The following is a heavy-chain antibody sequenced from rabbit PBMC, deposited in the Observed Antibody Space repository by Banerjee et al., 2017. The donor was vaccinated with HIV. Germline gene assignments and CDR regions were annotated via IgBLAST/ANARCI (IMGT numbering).Heavy chain of an antibody. V-gene: IGHV1S40*01. CDR3: ARHVGWGYATL. D-gene: IGHD6-1*01. CDR1: GFSFSSSYY. J-gene: IGHJ4*01. Sequence: QSLEESGGGLVQPEGSLTLTCTASGFSFSSSYYMCWVRQAPGKGLEWIACIYTGDGNTYYASWAKGRFTISKTSSTTVTLQMTSLTAADTATYFCARHVGWGYATLWGPGTLVTVS. CDR2: IYTGDGNT.